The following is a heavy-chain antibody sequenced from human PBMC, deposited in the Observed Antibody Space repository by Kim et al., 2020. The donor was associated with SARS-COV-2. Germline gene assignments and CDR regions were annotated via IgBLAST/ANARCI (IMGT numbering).Heavy chain of an antibody. CDR3: AKVVPPVTIMAIFDYLGQGMAIFGF. D-gene: IGHD3-9*01. Sequence: GGFLRLSCAASGFTFSRYGMSWVRQAPGKGLEWVSTINDSGGNTLYADSVKGRITISRDNPKNTLYLQMNSLRAEDTGVYYCAKVVPPVTIMAIFDYLGQGMAIFGFWGQGTLVTVSS. CDR2: INDSGGNT. CDR1: GFTFSRYG. V-gene: IGHV3-23*01. J-gene: IGHJ4*02.